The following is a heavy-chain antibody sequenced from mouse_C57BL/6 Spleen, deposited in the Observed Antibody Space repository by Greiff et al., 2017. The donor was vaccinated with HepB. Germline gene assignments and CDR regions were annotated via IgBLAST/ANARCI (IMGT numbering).Heavy chain of an antibody. CDR3: ARGTFYGSRRNWFAY. V-gene: IGHV1-78*01. CDR2: IYPRDGST. J-gene: IGHJ3*01. D-gene: IGHD1-1*01. CDR1: FYTFTDHT. Sequence: VHLQHSDSELFKPGASLKISCKFSFYTFTDHTIHWMKQSPEQGLEWIGYIYPRDGSTKYNEKFKGKATLTADKSSSTAYMQLNSLTSEDSAVYFCARGTFYGSRRNWFAYWGQGTLVTVSA.